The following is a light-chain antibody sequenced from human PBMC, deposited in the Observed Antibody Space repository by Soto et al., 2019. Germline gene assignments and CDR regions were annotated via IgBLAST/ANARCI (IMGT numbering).Light chain of an antibody. CDR2: GAS. Sequence: EIVLTQSPGTLSLSPGERATLSCRASQSVSSSFLAWYQQKPGQAPRLLIYGASSRATGIPDRFSGSGSGTAFPLTINRLEPEDFAVYYCQQYGSSPWTFGQGTKVEIK. J-gene: IGKJ1*01. V-gene: IGKV3-20*01. CDR1: QSVSSSF. CDR3: QQYGSSPWT.